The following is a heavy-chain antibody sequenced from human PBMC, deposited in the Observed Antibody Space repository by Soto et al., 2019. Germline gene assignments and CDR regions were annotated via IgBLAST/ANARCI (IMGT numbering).Heavy chain of an antibody. D-gene: IGHD2-2*02. CDR2: INPFKGDT. J-gene: IGHJ3*01. CDR3: ARVKVPAAILGAFDL. CDR1: GYTCSTYG. V-gene: IGHV1-18*01. Sequence: ASVKGSCKASGYTCSTYGITWVRQAPGQSLDWMGWINPFKGDTNSAARFQDRVTMTPDTSTRTAYMELRSLRPDDTAVYYCARVKVPAAILGAFDLWGQGTLVTVS.